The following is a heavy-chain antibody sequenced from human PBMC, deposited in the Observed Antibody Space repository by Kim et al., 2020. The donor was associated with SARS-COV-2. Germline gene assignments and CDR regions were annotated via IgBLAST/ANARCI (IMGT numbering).Heavy chain of an antibody. D-gene: IGHD3-10*01. Sequence: SETLSLTCAVYGGSFSGYYWSWIRQPPGKGLEWIGEINHSGSTNYNPSLKSRVTISVDTSKNQFSLKLSSVTAADTAVYYCASPGASRSYYMDVWGKGTTVTVSS. CDR3: ASPGASRSYYMDV. J-gene: IGHJ6*03. CDR1: GGSFSGYY. V-gene: IGHV4-34*01. CDR2: INHSGST.